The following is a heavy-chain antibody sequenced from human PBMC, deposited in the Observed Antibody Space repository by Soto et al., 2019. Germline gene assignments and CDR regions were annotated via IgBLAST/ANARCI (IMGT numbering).Heavy chain of an antibody. V-gene: IGHV1-18*04. CDR1: GYTFTSYG. D-gene: IGHD2-2*01. Sequence: QVQLVQSGAEVKKPGASVKVSCKASGYTFTSYGISWVRQAPGQGLEWMGWISAYNGNTNYAQKLQGRVTMTTDTPTSTAYMELRSLRSDDTAVYYCASAFNQLLSETSYYYYGMDVWGQGTTVTVSS. CDR3: ASAFNQLLSETSYYYYGMDV. J-gene: IGHJ6*02. CDR2: ISAYNGNT.